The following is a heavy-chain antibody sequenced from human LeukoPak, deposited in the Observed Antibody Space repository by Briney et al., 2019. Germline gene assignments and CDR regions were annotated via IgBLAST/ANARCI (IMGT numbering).Heavy chain of an antibody. V-gene: IGHV3-21*01. CDR2: ISSSSSYI. D-gene: IGHD2-15*01. CDR3: ARDKGGGNRARYYYYYYGMDV. Sequence: GGSLRLSCAASGFTFSSYSMNWVRQAPGKGLEWVSSISSSSSYIYYADSVKGRFTISRDNAKNSLYLQMNSLRAEDTAVYYCARDKGGGNRARYYYYYYGMDVWGQGTTVTVSS. CDR1: GFTFSSYS. J-gene: IGHJ6*02.